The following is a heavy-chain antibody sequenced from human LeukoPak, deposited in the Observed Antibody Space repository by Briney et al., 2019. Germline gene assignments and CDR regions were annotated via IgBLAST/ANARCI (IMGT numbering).Heavy chain of an antibody. CDR1: GGSFSGYY. CDR2: INHSEST. V-gene: IGHV4-34*01. Sequence: SETLSLTCAVYGGSFSGYYWSWIRQPPGKGLDGMGEINHSESTNHNPSLKSQVPISVDTPKNQFSLPLRSVIATATAVYYCGIAAAGKGTYWSDPWGQGTLVTVSS. D-gene: IGHD6-13*01. CDR3: GIAAAGKGTYWSDP. J-gene: IGHJ5*02.